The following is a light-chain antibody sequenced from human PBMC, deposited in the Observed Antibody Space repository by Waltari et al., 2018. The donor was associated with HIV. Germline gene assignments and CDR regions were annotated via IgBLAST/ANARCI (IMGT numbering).Light chain of an antibody. J-gene: IGLJ2*01. CDR1: SSGTDGCSY. V-gene: IGLV2-14*03. Sequence: QSPLPQPASVSGTPGPSIPLLCSGTSSGTDGCSYFSCYQHHPGKAPKRMINHVSNPPSGVSILFSVSKYGNTASLTISGLQAEDEADYYCSSYTSSSTLVVFGGGTKLTVL. CDR2: HVS. CDR3: SSYTSSSTLVV.